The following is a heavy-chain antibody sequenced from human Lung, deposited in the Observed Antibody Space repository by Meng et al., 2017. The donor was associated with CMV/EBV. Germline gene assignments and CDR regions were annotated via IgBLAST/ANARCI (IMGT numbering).Heavy chain of an antibody. Sequence: ASVKVSCKASGYTFTGYYMHWVRQAPGQGLEWMGRINPRGGGPNYVQKYQDRVTLTMDTSITTAYLEMSGLTSDDTAVYYCAREAETANDYWGQGTLVTVSS. D-gene: IGHD5-18*01. J-gene: IGHJ4*02. CDR2: INPRGGGP. CDR1: GYTFTGYY. V-gene: IGHV1-2*02. CDR3: AREAETANDY.